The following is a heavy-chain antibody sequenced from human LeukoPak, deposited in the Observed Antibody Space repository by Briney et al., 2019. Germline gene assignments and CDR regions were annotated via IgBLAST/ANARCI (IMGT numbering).Heavy chain of an antibody. Sequence: PGGSLRLSCAASGFTFSSYSMNWVRQAPGKGLEWVSSISSSSSYIYYADSVKGRFTISRDNAKNSLYLQMNSLRAEDTAVYYCARRYYYGSGSYYGGDDYWSQGTLVTVPS. V-gene: IGHV3-21*01. CDR1: GFTFSSYS. CDR3: ARRYYYGSGSYYGGDDY. CDR2: ISSSSSYI. J-gene: IGHJ4*02. D-gene: IGHD3-10*01.